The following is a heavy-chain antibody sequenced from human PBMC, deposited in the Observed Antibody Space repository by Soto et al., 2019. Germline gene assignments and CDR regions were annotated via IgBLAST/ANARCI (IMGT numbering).Heavy chain of an antibody. CDR2: IYHSGST. D-gene: IGHD1-26*01. V-gene: IGHV4-38-2*01. J-gene: IGHJ4*02. CDR1: DYSISSGYY. CDR3: TRRGSSGTPVDC. Sequence: PSETMSLTCGVSDYSISSGYYWGWIRQPPGKGLEWIGNIYHSGSTPYNPALKSRVTISVDTSKNQFSLKHKSVTAADTAVYYCTRRGSSGTPVDCWGQGTLVTVSS.